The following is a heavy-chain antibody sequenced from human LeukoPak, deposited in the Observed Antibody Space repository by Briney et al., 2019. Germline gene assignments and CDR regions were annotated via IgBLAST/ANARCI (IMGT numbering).Heavy chain of an antibody. J-gene: IGHJ4*02. V-gene: IGHV1-18*01. CDR2: ISAYNGNT. CDR3: ARAGGLKFSTVAGLIDY. D-gene: IGHD6-19*01. Sequence: GASVKVSCKASGYTFTSYAMNWVRQAPGQGLEWMGWISAYNGNTNYAQKLQGRVTMTTDTSTSTAYMELRSLRSDDTAVYYCARAGGLKFSTVAGLIDYWGQGTLVTVSS. CDR1: GYTFTSYA.